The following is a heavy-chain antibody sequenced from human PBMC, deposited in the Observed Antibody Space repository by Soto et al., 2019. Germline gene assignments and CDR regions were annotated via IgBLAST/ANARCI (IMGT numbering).Heavy chain of an antibody. Sequence: GGSLRLSCAASGITVSMSYMTWVRQAPGKGLDWVSVIYRNDKRYYADSVKGRFTISRDNFKNTLYLQMNSLRAEDTAVYYCATGALPEEFDAFDIWGQGTMVTVSS. CDR1: GITVSMSY. V-gene: IGHV3-66*01. D-gene: IGHD7-27*01. CDR2: IYRNDKR. CDR3: ATGALPEEFDAFDI. J-gene: IGHJ3*02.